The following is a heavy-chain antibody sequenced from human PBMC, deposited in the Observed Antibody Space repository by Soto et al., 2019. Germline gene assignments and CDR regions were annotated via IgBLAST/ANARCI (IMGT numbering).Heavy chain of an antibody. V-gene: IGHV4-31*03. CDR3: ARGYRPSGYSSSWVFDY. CDR1: GGSINSGGYY. J-gene: IGHJ4*02. Sequence: QVQLQESGPGLVKPSQTLSLICTVSGGSINSGGYYWNWIRQHPGKGLAWIGYIFYSGSTYYNPFLRSRVTISADTSENQFSLNLSSVTAADTAVYFCARGYRPSGYSSSWVFDYWGQGTLVNVSS. CDR2: IFYSGST. D-gene: IGHD6-13*01.